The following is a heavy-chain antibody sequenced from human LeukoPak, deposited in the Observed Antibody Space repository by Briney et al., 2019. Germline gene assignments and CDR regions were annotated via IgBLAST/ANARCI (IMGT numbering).Heavy chain of an antibody. CDR3: ARRTRDHLDY. D-gene: IGHD1-7*01. V-gene: IGHV4-59*08. J-gene: IGHJ4*02. Sequence: SETLSLTCTVSGGSISSYYWSWIRQPPGKGLEWIGYIYYSGSTNYNLSLKSRVTISVDTSKNQFSLKLSSVTAADTAVYYCARRTRDHLDYWGQGTLVTVSS. CDR1: GGSISSYY. CDR2: IYYSGST.